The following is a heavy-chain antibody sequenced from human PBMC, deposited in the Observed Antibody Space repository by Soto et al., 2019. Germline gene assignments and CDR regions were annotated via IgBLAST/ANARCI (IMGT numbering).Heavy chain of an antibody. D-gene: IGHD4-17*01. J-gene: IGHJ4*02. V-gene: IGHV3-53*04. CDR3: ARDFRPPYGVRYFDY. CDR2: IYSGGST. CDR1: GFTVSSNY. Sequence: EVQLVESGGGLVQPGGSLRLSCAASGFTVSSNYMSWVRQAPGKGLEWVSVIYSGGSTYYADCVKGRFTISRDNSKMTLYLLMNSLRAEDTAVYYCARDFRPPYGVRYFDYWGQGTLVTVSS.